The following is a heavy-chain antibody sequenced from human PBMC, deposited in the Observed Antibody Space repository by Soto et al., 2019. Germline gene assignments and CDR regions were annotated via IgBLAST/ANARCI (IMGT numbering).Heavy chain of an antibody. CDR3: AKDHGSSGWGHHYFDY. V-gene: IGHV3-23*01. J-gene: IGHJ4*02. CDR1: GFTVSSKY. CDR2: ISGTGGNT. Sequence: GGSLRLSCAASGFTVSSKYMSWVRQAPGKGLEWVSAISGTGGNTYHADSVRGRFTVSRDNTKNALYLQMNSLRADDTAVYYCAKDHGSSGWGHHYFDYWGQGTLVTVSS. D-gene: IGHD6-19*01.